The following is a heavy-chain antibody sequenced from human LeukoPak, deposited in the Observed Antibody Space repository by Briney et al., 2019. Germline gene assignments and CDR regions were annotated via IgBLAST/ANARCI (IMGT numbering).Heavy chain of an antibody. CDR2: ISSNGGST. Sequence: GGFLRLSCAASGFTFSSYAIHWVRQAPGKGLEYVSAISSNGGSTYYANSVKGRFTISRDNSKNTLYLQMGSLRAEDMAVYYCARSEFEAFDMWGQGTMVTVSS. CDR3: ARSEFEAFDM. CDR1: GFTFSSYA. J-gene: IGHJ3*02. D-gene: IGHD3-10*01. V-gene: IGHV3-64*01.